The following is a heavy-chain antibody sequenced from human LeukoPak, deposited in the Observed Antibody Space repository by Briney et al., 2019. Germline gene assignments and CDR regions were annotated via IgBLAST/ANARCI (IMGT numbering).Heavy chain of an antibody. CDR3: ARVHSGWYHY. CDR1: GGSITSYY. Sequence: SETLSLTCTVSGGSITSYYWSWIRQPPGKGLEWIGEINHSGSTNYNPPLKSRVTISVDTSKNQFSLKLSSVTAADTAVYYCARVHSGWYHYWGQGTLVTVSS. J-gene: IGHJ4*02. CDR2: INHSGST. D-gene: IGHD6-19*01. V-gene: IGHV4-34*01.